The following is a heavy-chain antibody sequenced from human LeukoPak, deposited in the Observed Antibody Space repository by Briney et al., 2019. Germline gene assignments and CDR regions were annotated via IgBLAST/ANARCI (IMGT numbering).Heavy chain of an antibody. D-gene: IGHD2-2*01. CDR2: IYPGDSDT. V-gene: IGHV5-51*01. J-gene: IGHJ4*02. CDR3: ARARYCSSTSCYEVFDY. Sequence: GESLKISCKGSGYSFTSYWIGWVRQMPGKGLEWMGIIYPGDSDTRYSPSFQGQVTISADKSISTAYLQWSSLKASDTAMYYCARARYCSSTSCYEVFDYWDQGTLVTVSS. CDR1: GYSFTSYW.